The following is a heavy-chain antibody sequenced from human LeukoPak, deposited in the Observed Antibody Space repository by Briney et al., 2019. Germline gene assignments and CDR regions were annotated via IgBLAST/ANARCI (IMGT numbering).Heavy chain of an antibody. CDR3: ARDITMIVVPTKRRPSAFDI. Sequence: GASVKVSCKASGYTFTSYYMHWVRQAPGQGLEWMGIINPSGGSTSYAQKFQGRVTMTRDTSTSTVHMELSSLRSEDTAVYYCARDITMIVVPTKRRPSAFDIWGQGTMVTVSS. CDR2: INPSGGST. D-gene: IGHD3-22*01. CDR1: GYTFTSYY. J-gene: IGHJ3*02. V-gene: IGHV1-46*01.